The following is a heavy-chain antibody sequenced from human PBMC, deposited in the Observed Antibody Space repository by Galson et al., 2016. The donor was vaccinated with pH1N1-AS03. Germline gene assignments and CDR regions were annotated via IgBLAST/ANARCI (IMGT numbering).Heavy chain of an antibody. Sequence: SLRLSCAASGFTFSRNAMYWVRQAPGKGLEFVSAISSSGGSTYYANSVKDRFIISRDNSKNMLYLQMGSLRAEDKAVYYCVRGDPVTAGGTGCDYGGQGTLVTVSS. CDR2: ISSSGGST. D-gene: IGHD6-13*01. CDR1: GFTFSRNA. V-gene: IGHV3-64*01. CDR3: VRGDPVTAGGTGCDY. J-gene: IGHJ4*02.